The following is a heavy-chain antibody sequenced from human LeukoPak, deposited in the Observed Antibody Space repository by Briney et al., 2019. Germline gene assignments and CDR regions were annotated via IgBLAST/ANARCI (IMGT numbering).Heavy chain of an antibody. D-gene: IGHD6-13*01. Sequence: PSETLSLTCTVSGGSISSYYWGWIRQPPGKGLEWIGYIYYSGSTNYNPSLKSRVTISVDTSKNQFSLKLSSVTAADTALYYCARDGYSSSWHKRGAFDIWGQGTMVTVSS. CDR1: GGSISSYY. CDR3: ARDGYSSSWHKRGAFDI. J-gene: IGHJ3*02. V-gene: IGHV4-59*01. CDR2: IYYSGST.